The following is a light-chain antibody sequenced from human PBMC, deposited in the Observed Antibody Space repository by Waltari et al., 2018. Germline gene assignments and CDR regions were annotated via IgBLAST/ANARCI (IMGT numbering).Light chain of an antibody. J-gene: IGLJ3*02. Sequence: SYVLTQPPSVSVAPGQTARITRGGNNIGTYHVHWYQQKPGQAPVLVVYDDTDRPSGIPERFSGSNSGNTATLTISRVEAGDEADYHCQVWDSTSDHWVFGGGTKLTVL. V-gene: IGLV3-21*02. CDR2: DDT. CDR3: QVWDSTSDHWV. CDR1: NIGTYH.